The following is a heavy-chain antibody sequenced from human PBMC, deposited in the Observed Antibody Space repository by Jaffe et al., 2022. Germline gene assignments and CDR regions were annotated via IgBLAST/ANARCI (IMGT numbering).Heavy chain of an antibody. V-gene: IGHV2-5*01. CDR3: AHRRPPSDTMVQGVITYNWFDP. CDR2: IYWNDDK. CDR1: GFSLSTSGVG. Sequence: QITLKESGPTLVKPTQTLTLTCTFSGFSLSTSGVGVGWIRQPPGKALEWLALIYWNDDKRYSPSLKSRLTITKDTSKNQVVLTMTNMDPVDTATYYCAHRRPPSDTMVQGVITYNWFDPWGQGTLVTVSS. J-gene: IGHJ5*02. D-gene: IGHD3-10*01.